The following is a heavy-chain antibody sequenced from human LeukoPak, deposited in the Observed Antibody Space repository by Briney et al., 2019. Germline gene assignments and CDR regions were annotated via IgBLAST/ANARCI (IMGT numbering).Heavy chain of an antibody. CDR2: TYYTSKWYN. CDR1: GDSVSSNSAA. D-gene: IGHD1-26*01. J-gene: IGHJ4*02. V-gene: IGHV6-1*01. Sequence: SQTLSLTCALSGDSVSSNSAAWNWIRQSPSSGIEWLGRTYYTSKWYNDYAVTVKSRITINPDTSKNQFALQRNSVTPEGTAVYYCARAWSGSYHFDYWGQGTLVTVSS. CDR3: ARAWSGSYHFDY.